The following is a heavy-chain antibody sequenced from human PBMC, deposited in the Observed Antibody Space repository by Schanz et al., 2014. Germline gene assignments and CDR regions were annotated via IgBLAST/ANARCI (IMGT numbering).Heavy chain of an antibody. CDR3: ARDGIAATTDFEY. CDR1: GFIFNDYY. V-gene: IGHV3-11*04. D-gene: IGHD1-1*01. Sequence: QVQLVESGGGLVKPGGSLRLSCAASGFIFNDYYMNWIRQAPGKGLEWLSYISRDGTTSYYADSVKGRFTISRDNAKNSLFLQLNSLRAEDTAVYYCARDGIAATTDFEYWGQGVLVTVSS. J-gene: IGHJ4*02. CDR2: ISRDGTTS.